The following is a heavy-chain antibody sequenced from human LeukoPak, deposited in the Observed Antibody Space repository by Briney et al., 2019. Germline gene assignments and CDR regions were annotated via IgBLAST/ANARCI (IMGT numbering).Heavy chain of an antibody. CDR2: IYYSGST. CDR3: ARHHYDYVWSYFDY. V-gene: IGHV4-39*01. Sequence: SETLSLTCTVSGGSMSSSSYYWGWIRQPPGKGLEWIGSIYYSGSTYYNPSLKSRVTISVDTSKNQFSLKLSSVTAADTAVYSCARHHYDYVWSYFDYWGQGTLVTVSS. J-gene: IGHJ4*02. CDR1: GGSMSSSSYY. D-gene: IGHD3-16*01.